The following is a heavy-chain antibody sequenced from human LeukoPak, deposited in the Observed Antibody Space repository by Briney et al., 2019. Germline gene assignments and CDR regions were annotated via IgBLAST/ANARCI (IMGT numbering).Heavy chain of an antibody. Sequence: GGSLRLSCAASGFSFSSYHMNWVRQAPGKGLEWVSSITSSSSYIYYADSVKGRFTISRDNAKNSLYLQMNSLRAEDTAVYYCARDTTSISHNFDYWGQGTLVTVSS. V-gene: IGHV3-21*01. D-gene: IGHD2/OR15-2a*01. J-gene: IGHJ4*02. CDR3: ARDTTSISHNFDY. CDR2: ITSSSSYI. CDR1: GFSFSSYH.